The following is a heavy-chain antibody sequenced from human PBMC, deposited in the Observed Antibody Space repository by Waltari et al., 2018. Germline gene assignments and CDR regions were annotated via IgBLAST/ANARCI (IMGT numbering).Heavy chain of an antibody. V-gene: IGHV1-8*01. CDR2: MNPDSGNT. CDR1: GSSFTSFD. D-gene: IGHD4-17*01. Sequence: VQLVQSGAEVKQPGASVKVSCPASGSSFTSFDIYWVRQAAGQGLEWMGWMNPDSGNTGYAEKFQGRVTMTRDTSISTAYMELSSLRSEDTAVYYCAREFYYSDAFTGVWGQGTLVTVSS. CDR3: AREFYYSDAFTGV. J-gene: IGHJ4*02.